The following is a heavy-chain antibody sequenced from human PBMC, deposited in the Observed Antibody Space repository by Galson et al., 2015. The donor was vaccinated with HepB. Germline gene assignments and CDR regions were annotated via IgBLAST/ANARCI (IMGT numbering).Heavy chain of an antibody. CDR3: ARVSSSWMFDY. Sequence: SLRLSCAASGFTFSNYYMSWIRQAPGKGLEWVSNISSSSSYTNYADSVKGRFTISRDNAKNSLYLQMNSLRAEDTAVYYCARVSSSWMFDYWGQGTLVTVSS. V-gene: IGHV3-11*06. CDR1: GFTFSNYY. CDR2: ISSSSSYT. D-gene: IGHD6-13*01. J-gene: IGHJ4*02.